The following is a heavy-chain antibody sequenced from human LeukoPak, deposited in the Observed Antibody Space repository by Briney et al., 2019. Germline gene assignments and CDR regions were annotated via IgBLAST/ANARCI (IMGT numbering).Heavy chain of an antibody. D-gene: IGHD3-10*01. CDR3: ARALRITMVRGRTYYMDV. J-gene: IGHJ6*03. V-gene: IGHV3-72*01. CDR2: SRNKVNTYTT. CDR1: GFTFSGHY. Sequence: GGSLRLSCAASGFTFSGHYMDWVRQAPGKGLEWVGRSRNKVNTYTTEYAASVKGRFTISRDDSKNSLYLQMNSLKTEDTAVYYCARALRITMVRGRTYYMDVWGKGTTVTVSS.